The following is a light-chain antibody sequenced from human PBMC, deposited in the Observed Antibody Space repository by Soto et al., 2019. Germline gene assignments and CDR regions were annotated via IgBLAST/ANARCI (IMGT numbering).Light chain of an antibody. V-gene: IGLV4-69*01. J-gene: IGLJ3*02. Sequence: QLVLTQSPSASASLGASVKLTCTLSSGHSSYAIAWHQQQPEKGPRYLMKLNSDGSHNKGDGIPDRFSGSSSGAERYLTISSPQSEDEADYYCQTWGTGMGVFGGGTKLTVL. CDR3: QTWGTGMGV. CDR1: SGHSSYA. CDR2: LNSDGSH.